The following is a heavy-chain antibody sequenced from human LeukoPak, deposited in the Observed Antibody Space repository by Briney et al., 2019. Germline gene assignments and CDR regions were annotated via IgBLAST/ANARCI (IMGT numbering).Heavy chain of an antibody. J-gene: IGHJ4*02. Sequence: SETLSLTCTVSGGSISSSSYYWGWIRQPPGKGLEWIGSIYYSGSTYYNPSLKSRVTISVDTSKNQFSLKLSSVTAADTAVYYCARGGVYYDILAGYSKRRLFDYWGQGTLVTVSS. V-gene: IGHV4-39*01. CDR2: IYYSGST. CDR3: ARGGVYYDILAGYSKRRLFDY. CDR1: GGSISSSSYY. D-gene: IGHD3-9*01.